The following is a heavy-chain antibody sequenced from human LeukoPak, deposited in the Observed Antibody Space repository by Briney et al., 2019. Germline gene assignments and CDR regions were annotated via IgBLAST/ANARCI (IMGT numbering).Heavy chain of an antibody. CDR1: GYTFTSYG. J-gene: IGHJ4*02. D-gene: IGHD3-3*01. V-gene: IGHV1-18*01. Sequence: GASVKVSCKASGYTFTSYGISWVRQAPGQGLEWMGWISAYNGNTNYAQKLQGRVTITRNTSISTAYMELSSLRSEDTAVYYCATSWEGIFGVVEDYWGQGTLVTVSS. CDR2: ISAYNGNT. CDR3: ATSWEGIFGVVEDY.